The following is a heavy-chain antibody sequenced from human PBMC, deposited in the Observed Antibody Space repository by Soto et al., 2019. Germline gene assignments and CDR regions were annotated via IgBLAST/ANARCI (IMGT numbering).Heavy chain of an antibody. CDR1: GFTFSSYA. D-gene: IGHD3-22*01. CDR3: VTPLVDYYDSSGPSDY. Sequence: GGSLRLSCSASGFTFSSYAMHWVRQAPGKGLEYVSAISSNGGSTYYADSVKGRFTISRDNSKNTLYLQMSSLRAEDTAVYYYVTPLVDYYDSSGPSDYWGQGTLVTVSS. J-gene: IGHJ4*02. CDR2: ISSNGGST. V-gene: IGHV3-64D*06.